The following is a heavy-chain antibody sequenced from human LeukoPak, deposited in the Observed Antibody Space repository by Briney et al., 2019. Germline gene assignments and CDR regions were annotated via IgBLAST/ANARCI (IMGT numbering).Heavy chain of an antibody. CDR2: ISGGGGST. V-gene: IGHV3-23*01. D-gene: IGHD3-22*01. CDR3: AKREGFSSGHFDY. J-gene: IGHJ4*02. Sequence: GGSLRLSCAASGFTFSSYAMSWVRQAPGKGLEWVSAISGGGGSTYHADSVKGRFTISRGNSKNTVYLQMNSLRAEDTAVYYCAKREGFSSGHFDYWGQGTLVTVSS. CDR1: GFTFSSYA.